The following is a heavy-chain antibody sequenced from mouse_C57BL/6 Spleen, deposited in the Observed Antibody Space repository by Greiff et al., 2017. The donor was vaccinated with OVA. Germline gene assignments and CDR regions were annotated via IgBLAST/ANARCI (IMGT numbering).Heavy chain of an antibody. D-gene: IGHD2-5*01. CDR3: ARRVAYYSNSPYYFDY. CDR2: IHPNSGST. CDR1: GYTFTSYW. Sequence: QVQLQQPGAELVKPGASVKLSCKASGYTFTSYWMHWVKQRPGQGLEWIGMIHPNSGSTNYNEKFKSKATLTVDKSSSTAYMQLSSLTSADSAVYSCARRVAYYSNSPYYFDYGGQGTTLTVSS. J-gene: IGHJ2*01. V-gene: IGHV1-64*01.